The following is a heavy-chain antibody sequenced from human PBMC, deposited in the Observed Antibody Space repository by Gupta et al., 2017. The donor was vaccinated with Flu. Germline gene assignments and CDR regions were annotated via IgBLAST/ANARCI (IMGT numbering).Heavy chain of an antibody. V-gene: IGHV3-48*02. Sequence: EVQLVESGGGLVQPGGSLRLSCAASGFTFSSYSMNWVRQAPGKGLEWVSYISSSSSTIYYADSVKGRFTIARDNAKNSLYLQMNSLRDEDTAVYYCARGGPPTTVTIISFDYWGQGTLVTVSS. CDR2: ISSSSSTI. D-gene: IGHD4-17*01. CDR3: ARGGPPTTVTIISFDY. J-gene: IGHJ4*02. CDR1: GFTFSSYS.